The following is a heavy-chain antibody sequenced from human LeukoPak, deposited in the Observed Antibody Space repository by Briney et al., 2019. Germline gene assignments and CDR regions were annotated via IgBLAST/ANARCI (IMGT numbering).Heavy chain of an antibody. D-gene: IGHD3/OR15-3a*01. V-gene: IGHV4-59*01. J-gene: IGHJ6*02. Sequence: SETLSLTCTVSGGSISGNYWTWTRQPPGKGLEWIGQIHYTGKADYDPSLRSRITISVDTSKNQMFLKVSSVTAADTAVYYCARFGPYYDMDVWGQGTTVTVSS. CDR3: ARFGPYYDMDV. CDR2: IHYTGKA. CDR1: GGSISGNY.